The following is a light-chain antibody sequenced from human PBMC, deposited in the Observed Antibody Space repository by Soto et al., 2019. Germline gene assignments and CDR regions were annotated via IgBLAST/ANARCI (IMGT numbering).Light chain of an antibody. CDR1: QSVSSSY. CDR2: GAS. Sequence: EIVLTQSPGTLSLSPGERATLSCRASQSVSSSYLAGYQQKPVQAPRLLIYGASGRATGIPHRFSGSGSGTDFTLTISRLEPEDFAVYFCQQYGSSIFTFGPGTKVDI. J-gene: IGKJ3*01. CDR3: QQYGSSIFT. V-gene: IGKV3-20*01.